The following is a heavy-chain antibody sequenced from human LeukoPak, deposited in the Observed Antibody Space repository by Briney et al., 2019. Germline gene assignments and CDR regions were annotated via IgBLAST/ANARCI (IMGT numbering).Heavy chain of an antibody. V-gene: IGHV3-7*05. Sequence: GGSLRLSCAVSGFTFSTYWMSWVRQAPGKGLEWVANMKQDGNEEYYVDSVKGRFTISRDNAKNSLYLQMNSLRAEDTAVYSCARPYSSGWYGVFNYWGQGTLVTVSS. J-gene: IGHJ4*02. CDR3: ARPYSSGWYGVFNY. CDR1: GFTFSTYW. CDR2: MKQDGNEE. D-gene: IGHD6-19*01.